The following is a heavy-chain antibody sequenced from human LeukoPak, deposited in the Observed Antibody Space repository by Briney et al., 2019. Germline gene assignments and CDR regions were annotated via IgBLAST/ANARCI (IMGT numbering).Heavy chain of an antibody. Sequence: SETLSLTCAVYGGSFSGYYWSCIRQPPGKGLEWIGEINHSGSTNYNPSLKSRVTISVDTSKNQFSLKLSSVTAADTAVYYCARVPRGPFDYWGQGTLVTVSS. CDR2: INHSGST. J-gene: IGHJ4*02. V-gene: IGHV4-34*01. CDR1: GGSFSGYY. D-gene: IGHD3-10*01. CDR3: ARVPRGPFDY.